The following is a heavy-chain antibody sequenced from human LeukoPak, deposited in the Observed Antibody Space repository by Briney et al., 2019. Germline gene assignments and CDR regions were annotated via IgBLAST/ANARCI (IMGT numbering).Heavy chain of an antibody. Sequence: GGSLRLSCAASGFTFSSYGMHWVRQAPGKGLEWVAVIWYGGSNKYYADSVKGRFTISRDNSKNTLYLQMNSLRAEDTAVYYCAKDLGYCSSTSCYKAGAFDIWGQGTMVTVSS. D-gene: IGHD2-2*03. CDR1: GFTFSSYG. CDR2: IWYGGSNK. J-gene: IGHJ3*02. CDR3: AKDLGYCSSTSCYKAGAFDI. V-gene: IGHV3-30*02.